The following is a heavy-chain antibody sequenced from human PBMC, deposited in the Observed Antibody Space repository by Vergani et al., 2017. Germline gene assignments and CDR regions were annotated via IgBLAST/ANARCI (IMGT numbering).Heavy chain of an antibody. CDR3: SRLRRYSNAFSGYYYYMDV. Sequence: QVQLQQWGAGLLKPSETLSLTCAVYGGSFSGYYWSWIRQPSGKGLEWIVELNHSGSTNYNPSLKSRVTISVDTSKKQFSLKLSSVTAADTAVYYCSRLRRYSNAFSGYYYYMDVWGKGTTVTVSS. J-gene: IGHJ6*03. V-gene: IGHV4-34*01. CDR2: LNHSGST. D-gene: IGHD4-11*01. CDR1: GGSFSGYY.